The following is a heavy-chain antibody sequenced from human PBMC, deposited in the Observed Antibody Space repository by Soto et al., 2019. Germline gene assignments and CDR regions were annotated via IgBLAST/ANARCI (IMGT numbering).Heavy chain of an antibody. CDR3: ARTSYSYDTNWFDP. CDR2: ISSSSTYI. CDR1: GFTFSSYS. V-gene: IGHV3-21*01. D-gene: IGHD5-18*01. Sequence: PGESLKISCAASGFTFSSYSMNWVRQAPGKGLEWVSSISSSSTYIYYADSVKGRFTISRDNAKNSLYLQMNSLRAEDTAVYYCARTSYSYDTNWFDPWGQGTLVTVS. J-gene: IGHJ5*02.